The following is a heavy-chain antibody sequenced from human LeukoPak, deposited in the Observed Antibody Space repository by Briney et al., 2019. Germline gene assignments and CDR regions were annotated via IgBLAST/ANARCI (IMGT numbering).Heavy chain of an antibody. CDR2: ISYDGSNK. J-gene: IGHJ6*02. Sequence: GGSLRLSCSASGFTFSSYGMHWVRQAPGKGLEWVSVISYDGSNKYYADSVKGRFTISRDNSKNTLYLQMNSLRAGDTAVYYCAKDGPRVLRYFDWLLVGYGMDVWGQGTTVTVSS. CDR1: GFTFSSYG. CDR3: AKDGPRVLRYFDWLLVGYGMDV. D-gene: IGHD3-9*01. V-gene: IGHV3-30*18.